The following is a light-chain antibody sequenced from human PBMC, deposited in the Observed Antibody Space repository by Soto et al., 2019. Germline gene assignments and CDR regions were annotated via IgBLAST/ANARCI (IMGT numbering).Light chain of an antibody. CDR2: DFF. Sequence: QSVLTQPRSVSGSPGHSVTISCFGTSSDIGSYNAVSWYQQHPGKAPKLIIFDFFERPSGVPDRFSGSKSGNSASLTISGLQAEDESDYYCSSFAPSYRVIFGGGTKLTVL. CDR3: SSFAPSYRVI. V-gene: IGLV2-11*01. J-gene: IGLJ2*01. CDR1: SSDIGSYNA.